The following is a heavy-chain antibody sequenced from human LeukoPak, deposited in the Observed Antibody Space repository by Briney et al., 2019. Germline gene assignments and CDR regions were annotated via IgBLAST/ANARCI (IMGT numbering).Heavy chain of an antibody. V-gene: IGHV4-34*01. CDR2: INHSGST. Sequence: SETLSLTCAVYGGSFSGYYWSWIRQPPGKGLDWIGEINHSGSTNYNPSLKSRVTISVDTSKNQFSLKLSSVTAADTAVYYCARGSGSGWYSIDYWGQGTLVTVSS. CDR1: GGSFSGYY. J-gene: IGHJ4*02. CDR3: ARGSGSGWYSIDY. D-gene: IGHD6-19*01.